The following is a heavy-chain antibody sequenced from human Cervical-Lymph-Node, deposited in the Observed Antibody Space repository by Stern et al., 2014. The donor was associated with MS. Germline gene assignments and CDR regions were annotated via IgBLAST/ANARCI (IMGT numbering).Heavy chain of an antibody. J-gene: IGHJ6*02. CDR2: IYSLGAT. Sequence: QVQLQESGPGLVEPSETLSLTCTVSGGSVRSPSHYWSWIRQPPGKGLVWLGDIYSLGATNYNPSLESRVTISVDTSKNQFSLRLSSVTAADTAVYYCARDGAIFARYGMDVWGQGTTVTVSS. CDR1: GGSVRSPSHY. CDR3: ARDGAIFARYGMDV. V-gene: IGHV4-61*01. D-gene: IGHD3-3*01.